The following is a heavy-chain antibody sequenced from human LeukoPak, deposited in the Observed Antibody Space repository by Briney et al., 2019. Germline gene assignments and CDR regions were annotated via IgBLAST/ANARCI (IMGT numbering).Heavy chain of an antibody. J-gene: IGHJ4*02. Sequence: GESLRLSCVASGFSFRNYVMHWGRQAPGGGVGWVVVICYVGDNKDYTECVRGRFTIPRDNSKNTMYLQMNSLSAEDTALYHCARNFQVFYGSGSCYSDLDHWGQRTLVTVSS. V-gene: IGHV3-33*01. CDR1: GFSFRNYV. CDR3: ARNFQVFYGSGSCYSDLDH. D-gene: IGHD3-10*01. CDR2: ICYVGDNK.